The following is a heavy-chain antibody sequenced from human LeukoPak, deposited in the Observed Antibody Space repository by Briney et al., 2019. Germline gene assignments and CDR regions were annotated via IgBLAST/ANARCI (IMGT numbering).Heavy chain of an antibody. CDR3: ARVGWLQDRYFDL. CDR2: IYHSGST. D-gene: IGHD5-24*01. V-gene: IGHV4-38-2*02. CDR1: GYSISSGYY. Sequence: SETLSLTCTVSGYSISSGYYWGWIRQPPGKGLEWIGSIYHSGSTYYNPSLKSRVTISVDTSKNQFSLKLSSVTAADTAVYYCARVGWLQDRYFDLWGRGTLVTVSS. J-gene: IGHJ2*01.